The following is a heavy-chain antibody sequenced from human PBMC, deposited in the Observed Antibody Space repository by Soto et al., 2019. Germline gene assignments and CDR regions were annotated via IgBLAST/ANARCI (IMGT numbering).Heavy chain of an antibody. CDR1: GLTFSSAI. CDR3: AREEESSGHAGTFLY. D-gene: IGHD3-22*01. V-gene: IGHV3-30-3*01. CDR2: ISRDGSGH. J-gene: IGHJ1*01. Sequence: QVQFVESGGDLVQPGRSLRLSCAASGLTFSSAIMHWVRQTPGKGLEWIALISRDGSGHIFTDSLNGRFTISRDNFRDTLYLEMNSLTAEDTGVYYCAREEESSGHAGTFLYWCQGTLVTVSA.